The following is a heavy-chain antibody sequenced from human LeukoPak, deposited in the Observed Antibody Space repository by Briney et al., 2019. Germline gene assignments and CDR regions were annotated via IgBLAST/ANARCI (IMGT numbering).Heavy chain of an antibody. D-gene: IGHD3-22*01. V-gene: IGHV3-48*02. CDR1: GFTFRSYT. CDR3: ARGVYYDTSGLLY. J-gene: IGHJ4*02. Sequence: GGSLRLSCAASGFTFRSYTMNWVRQAPGKGLEWVSYISSSGTTIYYADSVKGRFTISRDNVKNSLYLQMNSLRDEDTAVYYCARGVYYDTSGLLYWGQGTLVTVSS. CDR2: ISSSGTTI.